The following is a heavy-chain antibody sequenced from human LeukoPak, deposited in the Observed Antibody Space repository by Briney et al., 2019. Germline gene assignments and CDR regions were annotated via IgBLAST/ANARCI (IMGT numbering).Heavy chain of an antibody. CDR3: ATSLGAGSDAFAL. CDR1: GYNFTNYA. D-gene: IGHD1-1*01. J-gene: IGHJ3*01. CDR2: INTNTGHP. V-gene: IGHV7-4-1*02. Sequence: GASVKVSCKASGYNFTNYALNWVRQTPGQGLEWMGWINTNTGHPTYGQGFTARFVFSLDTSVSTAFLQISTLKPADTAIYYCATSLGAGSDAFALWGQGTMVTVSP.